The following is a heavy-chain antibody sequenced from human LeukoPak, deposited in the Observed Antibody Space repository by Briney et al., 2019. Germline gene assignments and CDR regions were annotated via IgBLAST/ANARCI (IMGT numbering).Heavy chain of an antibody. J-gene: IGHJ3*02. CDR2: ISSSSSSM. V-gene: IGHV3-21*04. D-gene: IGHD3-10*01. CDR1: GFTFSSYS. CDR3: AKDRAYGFDI. Sequence: GGSLRLSCAASGFTFSSYSMNWVRQAPGKGLEWVSSISSSSSSMYYADSVKGRFTISRDNSKNTLYLQMNSLRVEDTAVYYCAKDRAYGFDIWGQGTMVTVSS.